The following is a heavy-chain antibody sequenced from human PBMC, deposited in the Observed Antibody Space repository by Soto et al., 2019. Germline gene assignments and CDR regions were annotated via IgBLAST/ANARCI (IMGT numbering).Heavy chain of an antibody. CDR2: ISAYNGNT. CDR3: ARVRVPSRGSNYYYYYGMDV. D-gene: IGHD3-16*01. V-gene: IGHV1-18*01. CDR1: GYPFTSYV. J-gene: IGHJ6*02. Sequence: SSLKLSCKASGYPFTSYVISWVRQAPGQGLEWMGWISAYNGNTNYAQKLQGRVTMTTDTSTSTAYMELRSLRSDDTAVYYCARVRVPSRGSNYYYYYGMDVWGQGTTVTVSS.